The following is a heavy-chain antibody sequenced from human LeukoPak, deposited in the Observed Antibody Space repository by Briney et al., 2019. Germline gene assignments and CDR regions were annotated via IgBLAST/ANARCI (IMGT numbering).Heavy chain of an antibody. CDR2: IYYSGST. Sequence: SETLSPTCTVSGGSISSGGYYWSWIRQHPGKGLEWIGYIYYSGSTYYNPSLKSRVTISVDTSKNQFSLKLSSVTAADTAVYYCARGRAAAGAFDYWGQGTLVTVSS. D-gene: IGHD6-13*01. CDR1: GGSISSGGYY. V-gene: IGHV4-31*03. CDR3: ARGRAAAGAFDY. J-gene: IGHJ4*02.